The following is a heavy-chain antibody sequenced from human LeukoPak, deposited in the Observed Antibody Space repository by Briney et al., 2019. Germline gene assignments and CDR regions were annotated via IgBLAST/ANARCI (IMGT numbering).Heavy chain of an antibody. V-gene: IGHV3-48*01. D-gene: IGHD3-22*01. CDR3: AREYYDSSGYYPVPYYYYMDV. Sequence: GGSMRLSCAASGFTFSSYSMNWVRQAPGKGLEWVSYISSSSSTIYYADSVKGRFTISRDNAKNSLYLQMNSLRAEDTAVYYCAREYYDSSGYYPVPYYYYMDVWGKGTTVTVSS. J-gene: IGHJ6*03. CDR2: ISSSSSTI. CDR1: GFTFSSYS.